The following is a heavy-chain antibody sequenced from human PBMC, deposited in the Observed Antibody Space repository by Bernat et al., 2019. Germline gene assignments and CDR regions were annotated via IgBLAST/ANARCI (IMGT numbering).Heavy chain of an antibody. J-gene: IGHJ6*03. CDR3: ARDVRGYCSSTSCHYYMDV. CDR1: GGTFSSYA. Sequence: QVQLVQSGAEVKKPGSSVKVSCKASGGTFSSYAISWVRQAPGQGLEWMGGIIPIFGTANYAQKFQGRVTITADESTSTAYMELRSLRSDDTAVYYCARDVRGYCSSTSCHYYMDVWGKGTTVTVSS. CDR2: IIPIFGTA. V-gene: IGHV1-69*01. D-gene: IGHD2-2*01.